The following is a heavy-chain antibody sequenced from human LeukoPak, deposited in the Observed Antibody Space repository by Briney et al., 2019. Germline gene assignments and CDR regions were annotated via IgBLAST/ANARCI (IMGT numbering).Heavy chain of an antibody. V-gene: IGHV3-74*01. J-gene: IGHJ4*02. CDR1: GFTFSSYW. D-gene: IGHD4-17*01. CDR2: ITSDGSST. CDR3: ARGTSTVTSD. Sequence: GGSLRLSCAASGFTFSSYWMHWVRQAPGKGLVWVSRITSDGSSTSYADSVKGRFTISGDNAKNTLFLQMNSLRAEDTAVYCCARGTSTVTSDWGQGSLVTVSS.